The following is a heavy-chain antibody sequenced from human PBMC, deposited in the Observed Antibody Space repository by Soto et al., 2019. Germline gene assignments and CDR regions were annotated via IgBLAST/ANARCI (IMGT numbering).Heavy chain of an antibody. CDR3: SRDVQGRYGYVPFVH. CDR1: GFTVSRYW. V-gene: IGHV3-7*03. Sequence: GGSMRLSCEASGFTVSRYWMSWVRQAPRKELEWVANIKQDGSEKYYVDSVKGRFTIYRDNAKNSVYPQMNSLRAEHTTVYYFSRDVQGRYGYVPFVHWGPGTLVTVSS. CDR2: IKQDGSEK. D-gene: IGHD5-18*01. J-gene: IGHJ4*02.